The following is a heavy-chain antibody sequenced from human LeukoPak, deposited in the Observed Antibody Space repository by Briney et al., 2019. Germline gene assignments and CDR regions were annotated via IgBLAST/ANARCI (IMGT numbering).Heavy chain of an antibody. CDR3: AKDWRMFTIFGVLDP. J-gene: IGHJ5*02. D-gene: IGHD3-3*01. V-gene: IGHV3-30*18. Sequence: GGSLRLSCAASGFTFSTYGMHWVRQAPGKGLEWVAVISYDGSDKYYADSVKGRFTISSDNSKNTLYLQMNSLRAEDTAVYYCAKDWRMFTIFGVLDPWGQGTLVTVSS. CDR1: GFTFSTYG. CDR2: ISYDGSDK.